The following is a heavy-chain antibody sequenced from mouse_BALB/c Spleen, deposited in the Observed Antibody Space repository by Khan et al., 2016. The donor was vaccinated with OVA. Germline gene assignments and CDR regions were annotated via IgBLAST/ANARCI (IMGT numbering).Heavy chain of an antibody. J-gene: IGHJ3*01. D-gene: IGHD2-3*01. CDR1: GFNIKDYY. Sequence: VRLQQSGAELVRPGALVKLSCKASGFNIKDYYMHWVKQRPEQGLVWIGRIDPENGNTIYDPKFQGKASITSDTSSNTAYLQLSSLTSEDTAVYYRTRDGYSPWFAYWGQGTLVTVSA. V-gene: IGHV14-1*02. CDR3: TRDGYSPWFAY. CDR2: IDPENGNT.